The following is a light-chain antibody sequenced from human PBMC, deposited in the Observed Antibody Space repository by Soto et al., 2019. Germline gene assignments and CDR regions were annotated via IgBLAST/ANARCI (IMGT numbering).Light chain of an antibody. CDR2: DAS. Sequence: IAMTHSASSLSASVVDRVTITCQASQDISNYLNWYQQKPGKAPKLLIYDASDLETGVPSRFSGSGSGTGFTFTISSLQPEDFATDYCQEYESLPLTFGQGTIREI. CDR1: QDISNY. J-gene: IGKJ5*01. V-gene: IGKV1-33*01. CDR3: QEYESLPLT.